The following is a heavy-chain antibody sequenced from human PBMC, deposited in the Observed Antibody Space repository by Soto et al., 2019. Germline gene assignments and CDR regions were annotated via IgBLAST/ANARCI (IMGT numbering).Heavy chain of an antibody. Sequence: ASVKVSCKASGYTFTGYYMHWVRQAPGQGLEWMGWINPNSGGTNYAQKFQGWVTMTRDTSISTAYMELSRLRSDDTAVYYCARGTIAVAGTYYGMDVWGQGTTVTVSS. CDR1: GYTFTGYY. CDR2: INPNSGGT. J-gene: IGHJ6*02. D-gene: IGHD6-19*01. V-gene: IGHV1-2*04. CDR3: ARGTIAVAGTYYGMDV.